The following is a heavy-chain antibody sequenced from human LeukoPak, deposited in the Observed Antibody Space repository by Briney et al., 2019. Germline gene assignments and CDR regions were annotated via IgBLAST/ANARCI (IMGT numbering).Heavy chain of an antibody. J-gene: IGHJ4*02. V-gene: IGHV1-8*01. CDR3: ARGLYGYGHTFDY. D-gene: IGHD5-12*01. CDR1: GYTFTSYD. CDR2: MNPNSGST. Sequence: ASVKVSCKASGYTFTSYDINWVRQATGQGLEWMGWMNPNSGSTCYAQKFQGRVTMTRSTSISTAYMELSSLRSEDTAVYYCARGLYGYGHTFDYWGQGTLVTVSS.